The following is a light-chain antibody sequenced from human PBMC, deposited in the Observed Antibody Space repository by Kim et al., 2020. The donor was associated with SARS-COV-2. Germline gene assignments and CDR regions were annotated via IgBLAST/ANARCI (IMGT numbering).Light chain of an antibody. CDR3: SSYTSSSTSWV. CDR2: DVS. CDR1: SSDVGGYNY. Sequence: LTQPASVSGSPGQSITISCTGTSSDVGGYNYVSWYQQHPGKAPKLMIYDVSKRPSGVSNRFSGSKSGNTASLTISGLQAEDEADYYCSSYTSSSTSWVFGGGTQLTVL. J-gene: IGLJ3*02. V-gene: IGLV2-14*01.